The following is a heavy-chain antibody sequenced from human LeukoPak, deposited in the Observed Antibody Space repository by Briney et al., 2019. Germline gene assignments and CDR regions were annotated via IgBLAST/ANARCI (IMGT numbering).Heavy chain of an antibody. CDR3: ARAFWGYYFDY. CDR1: GFTFSSYW. V-gene: IGHV3-7*01. CDR2: IKQDGSAK. D-gene: IGHD3-16*01. Sequence: GGSLRLSCAASGFTFSSYWMSWVRQAPGKGLEWVANIKQDGSAKNYGDSVKGRFTISRDNAKNSLYLQMNSLRAEDTAVYYCARAFWGYYFDYWGQGTLVTVSS. J-gene: IGHJ4*02.